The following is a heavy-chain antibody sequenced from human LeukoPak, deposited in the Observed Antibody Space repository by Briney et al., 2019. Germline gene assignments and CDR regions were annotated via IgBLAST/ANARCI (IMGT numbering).Heavy chain of an antibody. D-gene: IGHD2-15*01. J-gene: IGHJ3*02. CDR3: AMSERMNDAFDI. Sequence: ASVKVSCKASGYTFTSYGISWVRQAPGQGLEWMGWISAYNGNTNYAQKLQGRVTMTIDTSTSTAYMELRSLRSDDTAVYYCAMSERMNDAFDIWGQGTMVTVSS. V-gene: IGHV1-18*04. CDR2: ISAYNGNT. CDR1: GYTFTSYG.